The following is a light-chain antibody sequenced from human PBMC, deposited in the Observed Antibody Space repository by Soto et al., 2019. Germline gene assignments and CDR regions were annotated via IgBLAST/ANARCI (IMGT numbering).Light chain of an antibody. CDR3: SSYTSSSTRVV. CDR2: DVS. V-gene: IGLV2-14*01. Sequence: QSALTQPASVSGSPGQSITISCTGTSSDVGGYNYVSWYQQHPGKAPKLMIHDVSNRPSGVSNRFSGSKSGNTASLTISGLQAEDEADYYCSSYTSSSTRVVFGGGTKLTGL. CDR1: SSDVGGYNY. J-gene: IGLJ2*01.